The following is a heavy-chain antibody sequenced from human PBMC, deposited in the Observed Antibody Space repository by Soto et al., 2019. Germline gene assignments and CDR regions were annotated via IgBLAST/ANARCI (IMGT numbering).Heavy chain of an antibody. CDR3: ARIITAAGGRRDFDL. J-gene: IGHJ2*01. V-gene: IGHV3-11*05. CDR2: INSSSSYT. Sequence: QVQLVESGGGLVKPGGSLRLSCAASGFTFSDYYMSWIRQAPGKGLEWVSYINSSSSYTNYADSVKGRFTISRDNAKNSLYLQMNSLRREDTAVYYCARIITAAGGRRDFDLWGRGTLVTVSS. D-gene: IGHD6-13*01. CDR1: GFTFSDYY.